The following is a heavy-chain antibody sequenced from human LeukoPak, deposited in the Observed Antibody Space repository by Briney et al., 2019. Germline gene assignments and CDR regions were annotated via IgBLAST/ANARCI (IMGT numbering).Heavy chain of an antibody. D-gene: IGHD3-9*01. CDR3: SRGALASRDIDY. J-gene: IGHJ4*02. Sequence: SETLSLTCAVYGGSFSGYYWSWIRQPPGKGLEWIGEINHSGSTNYNPSLMSRVTISVDTSKNQFSLKLSTVTAADTAVYCCSRGALASRDIDYWGQGTLVTVSS. CDR1: GGSFSGYY. V-gene: IGHV4-34*01. CDR2: INHSGST.